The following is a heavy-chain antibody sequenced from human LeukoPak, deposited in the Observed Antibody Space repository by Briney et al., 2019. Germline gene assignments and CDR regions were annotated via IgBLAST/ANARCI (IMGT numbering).Heavy chain of an antibody. Sequence: GTFXSYAXXWVRQAPGQGLXXXXGIIPIFGTANYAQKFQGRVTITTDESTSTAYMELSSLRSEDTAVYYCARGGEQSSYDSSGYTWGQGTLVTVSS. CDR2: IIPIFGTA. CDR1: GTFXSYA. V-gene: IGHV1-69*05. D-gene: IGHD3-22*01. J-gene: IGHJ4*02. CDR3: ARGGEQSSYDSSGYT.